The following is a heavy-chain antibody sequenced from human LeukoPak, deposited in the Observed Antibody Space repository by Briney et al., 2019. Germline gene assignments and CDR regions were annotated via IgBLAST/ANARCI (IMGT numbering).Heavy chain of an antibody. Sequence: NPSQTLSLTCTVSGGSISSGSYYWSWIRQSPGKGLEWIGSIYSSGSTYYNPSLQSRVTISKDTSENQFSLQLNSVTAADMAVYFCARRSIYWYFDFWGRGTLVTVSS. J-gene: IGHJ2*01. V-gene: IGHV4-39*01. CDR1: GGSISSGSYY. D-gene: IGHD3-10*01. CDR3: ARRSIYWYFDF. CDR2: IYSSGST.